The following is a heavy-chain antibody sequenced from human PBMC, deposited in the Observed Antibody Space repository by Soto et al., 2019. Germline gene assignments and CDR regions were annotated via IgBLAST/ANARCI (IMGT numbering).Heavy chain of an antibody. CDR2: IKSKTDGGTT. V-gene: IGHV3-15*07. J-gene: IGHJ6*02. CDR1: GFTFSNAW. CDR3: TTVEVILYYYYYYGMDV. Sequence: EVQLVESGGGLVKPGGSLRLSCAASGFTFSNAWMNWVRQAPGKGLEWVGRIKSKTDGGTTDYAAPVKGRFTISRDDSKNTLYLQMNSLKTEDTAVYYCTTVEVILYYYYYYGMDVWGQGTTVTVSS. D-gene: IGHD3-3*01.